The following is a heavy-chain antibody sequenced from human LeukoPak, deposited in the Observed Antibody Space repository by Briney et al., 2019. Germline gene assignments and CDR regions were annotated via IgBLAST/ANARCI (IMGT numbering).Heavy chain of an antibody. D-gene: IGHD7-27*01. V-gene: IGHV1-24*01. CDR3: ATAVTGDPPDAFDI. J-gene: IGHJ3*02. Sequence: ASVKVSCKVSGYTLTELSMHWVRQAPGKGLEWMGGFDPEDGETIYAQKFQGRVTMTEDTSTDTAYMELSSLRSEDTAVYYCATAVTGDPPDAFDIWGQGTMVTVSS. CDR2: FDPEDGET. CDR1: GYTLTELS.